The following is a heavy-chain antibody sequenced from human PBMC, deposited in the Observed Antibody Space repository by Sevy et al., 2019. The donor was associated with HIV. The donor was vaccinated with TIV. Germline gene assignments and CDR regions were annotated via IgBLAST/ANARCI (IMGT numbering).Heavy chain of an antibody. Sequence: GGSLRLSCAASGFTFSPYWMTWVRQAPGKGLEWVANIRPDGSDKYYVDSVKRRFTISRDNAKNSLYLQMNSLRADDTAMYYCARGVGLDCWGQGALVTVSS. CDR2: IRPDGSDK. V-gene: IGHV3-7*01. CDR1: GFTFSPYW. CDR3: ARGVGLDC. D-gene: IGHD1-26*01. J-gene: IGHJ4*02.